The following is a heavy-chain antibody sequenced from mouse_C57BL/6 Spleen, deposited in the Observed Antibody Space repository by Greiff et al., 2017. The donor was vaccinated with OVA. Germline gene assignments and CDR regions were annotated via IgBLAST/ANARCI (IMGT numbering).Heavy chain of an antibody. CDR2: IYPGDGDT. CDR3: AREGIYYDDAFAY. V-gene: IGHV1-82*01. J-gene: IGHJ3*01. Sequence: VQLQQSGPELVKPGASVKISCKASGYAFSSSWMNWVKQRPGKGLEWIGRIYPGDGDTNYNGKFKGKATLTADKSSSTAYMQLSSLTSEDSAVYFCAREGIYYDDAFAYWGQGTLVTVSA. CDR1: GYAFSSSW. D-gene: IGHD2-4*01.